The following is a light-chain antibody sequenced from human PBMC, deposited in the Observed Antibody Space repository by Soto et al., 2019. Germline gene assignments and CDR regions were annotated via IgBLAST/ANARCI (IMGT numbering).Light chain of an antibody. CDR3: SSYTSSSPVL. V-gene: IGLV2-14*01. CDR1: SSDVGGYNY. Sequence: QLVLTQPASVSGSPGQSITISCTGTSSDVGGYNYVSWYQQHPGKAPKLMIYSVSNRPSGVSNRFSGSKSGNTASLTISGLQAEDEADYYCSSYTSSSPVLFGGGTKVTVL. CDR2: SVS. J-gene: IGLJ2*01.